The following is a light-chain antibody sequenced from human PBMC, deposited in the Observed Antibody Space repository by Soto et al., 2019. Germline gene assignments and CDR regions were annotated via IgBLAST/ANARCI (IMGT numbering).Light chain of an antibody. CDR2: EVS. Sequence: QSALTQPPSASGSLGQSVTISCTGTSSDVGGYNYVSWYQQYPGKAPKLMISEVSKRPSGVPDRFSGSKSVNTASLTVSGLQAEDEADYFCSSHAGSNPYVFGSGTKLTVL. V-gene: IGLV2-8*01. CDR1: SSDVGGYNY. J-gene: IGLJ1*01. CDR3: SSHAGSNPYV.